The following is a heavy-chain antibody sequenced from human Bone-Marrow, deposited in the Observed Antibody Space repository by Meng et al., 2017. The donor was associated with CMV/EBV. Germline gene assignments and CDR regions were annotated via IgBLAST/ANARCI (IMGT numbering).Heavy chain of an antibody. V-gene: IGHV3-13*03. CDR1: GFTFSSYD. J-gene: IGHJ3*02. D-gene: IGHD1-14*01. CDR2: IGTAGDT. Sequence: GESLKISCAACGFTFSSYDMHWVRQATGQGLEWVSAIGTAGDTYYPCSVKGQFTISRENAKNSLYLQMNSLSDGNTAVYYCTKYHQLGAIDIWGQGTKVTVSS. CDR3: TKYHQLGAIDI.